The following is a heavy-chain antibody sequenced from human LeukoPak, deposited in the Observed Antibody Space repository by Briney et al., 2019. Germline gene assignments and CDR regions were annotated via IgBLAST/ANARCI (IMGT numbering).Heavy chain of an antibody. J-gene: IGHJ4*02. Sequence: SETLSLACTVSGGSISSGDYYWSWIRQPPGKGLEWIGEINHSGSTNYNPSLKSRVTISVDTSKNQFSLKLSSVTAADTAVYYCARVREWGQGTLVTVSS. CDR3: ARVRE. CDR1: GGSISSGDYY. CDR2: INHSGST. V-gene: IGHV4-39*07.